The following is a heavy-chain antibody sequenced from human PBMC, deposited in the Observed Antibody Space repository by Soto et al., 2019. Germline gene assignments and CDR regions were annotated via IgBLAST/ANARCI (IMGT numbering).Heavy chain of an antibody. CDR3: ARDQGYCSSTSCYSDYFDY. J-gene: IGHJ4*02. V-gene: IGHV3-7*03. D-gene: IGHD2-2*02. CDR1: GFTFSSYW. CDR2: IKQDGSEK. Sequence: GGSLRLSCAASGFTFSSYWMSWVRQAPGKGMEWVANIKQDGSEKYYVDSVKGRFTISRDNAQNSLYLQMNSLRAEDTAVYYCARDQGYCSSTSCYSDYFDYWGQGTLVTVSS.